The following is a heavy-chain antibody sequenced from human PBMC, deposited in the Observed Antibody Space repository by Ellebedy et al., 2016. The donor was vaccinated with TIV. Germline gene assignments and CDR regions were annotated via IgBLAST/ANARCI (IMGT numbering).Heavy chain of an antibody. CDR1: GGSIKSGGFY. Sequence: LRLSCTVPGGSIKSGGFYRSWIRQHPGKGLEWIGYIYHSEFNYYNPSLKSRVTISIDTSKNQFSLKLSSVTAADTAVYYCAREGGGEYYYESSGYFHWGQGTLVTVSS. CDR2: IYHSEFN. J-gene: IGHJ4*02. CDR3: AREGGGEYYYESSGYFH. D-gene: IGHD3-22*01. V-gene: IGHV4-31*03.